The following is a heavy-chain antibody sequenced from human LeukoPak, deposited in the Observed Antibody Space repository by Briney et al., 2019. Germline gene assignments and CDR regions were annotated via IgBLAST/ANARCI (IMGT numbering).Heavy chain of an antibody. CDR1: GDSVSSNSVT. J-gene: IGHJ5*02. D-gene: IGHD2-2*01. CDR3: ARRLTQYDCFDP. V-gene: IGHV6-1*01. CDR2: TYYRSTWYN. Sequence: LSQTLSLTCAISGDSVSSNSVTWNWIRQSPSRGLEWLGRTYYRSTWYNDYAVSVRGRITVNPDTSKNQFSLHLNSVTPEDTAVYYCARRLTQYDCFDPWGQGIPVTVSS.